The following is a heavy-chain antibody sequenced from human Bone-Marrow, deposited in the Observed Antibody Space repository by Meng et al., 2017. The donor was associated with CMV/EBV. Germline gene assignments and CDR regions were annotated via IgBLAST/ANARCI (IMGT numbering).Heavy chain of an antibody. CDR2: ISYDGSNK. CDR3: AREGWGYLNY. J-gene: IGHJ4*02. Sequence: GESLKISCAASGFTFSSYAMHWVRQAPGKGLEWVAVISYDGSNKYYADSLKGRFTISRDNSKNTLYLQMNSLRAEDTAVYYCAREGWGYLNYWGQGTLVTVYS. D-gene: IGHD2-15*01. V-gene: IGHV3-30-3*01. CDR1: GFTFSSYA.